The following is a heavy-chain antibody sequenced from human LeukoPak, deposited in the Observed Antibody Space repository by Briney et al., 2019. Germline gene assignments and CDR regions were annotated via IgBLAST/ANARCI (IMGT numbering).Heavy chain of an antibody. CDR1: GGTFSSYA. D-gene: IGHD1-1*01. J-gene: IGHJ5*02. V-gene: IGHV1-69*06. Sequence: GASVKVSCKASGGTFSSYAISWVRQAPGQGLEWMGGIIPIFGTANYAQKFQGRVTITADKSTSTAYMELSSLRSEDTAVYYCARELRQYNWNDRGYNWFDRWGQGTLVTVSS. CDR3: ARELRQYNWNDRGYNWFDR. CDR2: IIPIFGTA.